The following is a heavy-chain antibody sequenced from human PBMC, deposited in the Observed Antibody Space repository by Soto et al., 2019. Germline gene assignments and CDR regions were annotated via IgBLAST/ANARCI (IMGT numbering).Heavy chain of an antibody. Sequence: SEKLSHTYTVSGASISGFYWSWIRKSAGKGLEWIGRIYATGTTDYNPSLKSRVMMSVDTSKKQFSLKLRSVTAADTAVYYCVRDGTKTLRDWCEPWGLGISVTVS. V-gene: IGHV4-4*07. CDR2: IYATGTT. J-gene: IGHJ5*02. CDR1: GASISGFY. D-gene: IGHD1-1*01. CDR3: VRDGTKTLRDWCEP.